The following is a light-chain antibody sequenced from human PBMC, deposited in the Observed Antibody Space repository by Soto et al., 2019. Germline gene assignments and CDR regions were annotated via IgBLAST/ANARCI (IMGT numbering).Light chain of an antibody. CDR2: SNN. V-gene: IGLV1-44*01. CDR3: SAWDYSLNGAV. J-gene: IGLJ2*01. Sequence: QSVLTQPPSASGTPGQRVTISCSGTSSNIGSNPVHWYPQLPGTDPNLLIYSNNQRPSGAPDRCSGSKSSTSASLAISRLQSEDEAEYDCSAWDYSLNGAVFGGGTKLTVL. CDR1: SSNIGSNP.